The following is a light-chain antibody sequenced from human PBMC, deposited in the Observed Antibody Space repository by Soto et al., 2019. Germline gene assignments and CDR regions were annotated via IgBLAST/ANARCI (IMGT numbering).Light chain of an antibody. Sequence: IRMTQSPSSLSASTGDRVTITCRASQGVSSYLAWYQQRPGKAPKLLIYAASTLQSGVPSRFSGSGSGTDFTLTISCLQSEDFATYYCQQYYNYPWTFGQGTKVEIK. CDR1: QGVSSY. J-gene: IGKJ1*01. CDR2: AAS. CDR3: QQYYNYPWT. V-gene: IGKV1-8*01.